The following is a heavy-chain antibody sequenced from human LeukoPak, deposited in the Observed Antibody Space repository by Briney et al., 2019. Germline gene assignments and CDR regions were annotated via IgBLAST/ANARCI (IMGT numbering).Heavy chain of an antibody. CDR2: IKSKTDGGTT. CDR3: TTYPGIAVAGTRQYDY. Sequence: GGSLRLSCAASGFTVSSNYMNWVRQAPGKGLEWVGRIKSKTDGGTTDYAAPVKGRFTISRDDSKNTLYLQMNSLKTEDTAVYYCTTYPGIAVAGTRQYDYWGQGTLVTVSS. D-gene: IGHD6-19*01. V-gene: IGHV3-15*07. CDR1: GFTVSSNY. J-gene: IGHJ4*02.